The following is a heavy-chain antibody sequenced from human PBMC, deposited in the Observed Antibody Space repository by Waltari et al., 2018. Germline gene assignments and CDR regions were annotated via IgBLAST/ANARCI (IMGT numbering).Heavy chain of an antibody. CDR3: ARLTIFGVTSPFFDY. D-gene: IGHD3-3*01. CDR1: GFTFSSYA. Sequence: EVQLVESGGGLVQPGGSLRLSCAASGFTFSSYAMNWVRQAPGKGLEWVSYISSSGSTIYYADSGKGRFTISRDNAKNSLYLQMNSLRAEDTAVYYCARLTIFGVTSPFFDYWGQGTLVTVSS. J-gene: IGHJ4*02. V-gene: IGHV3-48*03. CDR2: ISSSGSTI.